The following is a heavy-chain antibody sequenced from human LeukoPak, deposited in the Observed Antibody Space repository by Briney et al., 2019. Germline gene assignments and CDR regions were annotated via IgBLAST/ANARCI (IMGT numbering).Heavy chain of an antibody. CDR1: GFTFSNAW. Sequence: GGSLRLSCAASGFTFSNAWMSWVRQAPGKGLEWVGRIKSKTDGGTTDYAAPVKGRFTISRDDSKNTLYLQMNSLKTEDTAVYYCTTGVGATTSPPLWGQGTLVTVSS. CDR3: TTGVGATTSPPL. J-gene: IGHJ4*02. CDR2: IKSKTDGGTT. V-gene: IGHV3-15*01. D-gene: IGHD1-26*01.